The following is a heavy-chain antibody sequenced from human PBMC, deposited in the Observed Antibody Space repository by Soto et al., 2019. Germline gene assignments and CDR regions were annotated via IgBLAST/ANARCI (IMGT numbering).Heavy chain of an antibody. Sequence: SETLSLTCTVSGGPISSADLYWSWIRQPPGKGLEWIGYIYDGGSTYYNPSLRSRFTISVDTSKNQFSLKLSSVTAADTAVYYCATRNRSGSTDYWGQGTLVTVS. CDR2: IYDGGST. J-gene: IGHJ4*02. CDR1: GGPISSADLY. D-gene: IGHD3-22*01. V-gene: IGHV4-30-4*01. CDR3: ATRNRSGSTDY.